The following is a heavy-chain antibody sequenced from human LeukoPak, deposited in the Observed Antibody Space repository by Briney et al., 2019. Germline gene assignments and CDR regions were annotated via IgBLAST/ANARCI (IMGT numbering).Heavy chain of an antibody. Sequence: SETLSLTCTVSGDSISSYYWSWIRQPPGKGLEWVGYLYYSGSNSYSPSLKSRVTISVDTSKSQFSLRLTSVTAADTAVYYCARGGVLWSGYFLDYWGQGTLVTVSS. J-gene: IGHJ4*02. CDR2: LYYSGSN. CDR1: GDSISSYY. CDR3: ARGGVLWSGYFLDY. D-gene: IGHD3-3*01. V-gene: IGHV4-59*01.